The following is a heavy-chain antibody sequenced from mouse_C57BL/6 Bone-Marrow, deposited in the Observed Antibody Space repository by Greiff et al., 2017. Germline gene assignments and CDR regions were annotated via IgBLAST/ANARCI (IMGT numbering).Heavy chain of an antibody. D-gene: IGHD2-2*01. J-gene: IGHJ2*01. CDR3: ASSTMVTTTGYYFDY. CDR1: GYTFTSYW. V-gene: IGHV1-55*01. Sequence: QVQLQQPGAELVKPAASVKMSCKASGYTFTSYWITWVKQRPGQGLEWIGDIYPGSGSTNYNEKFKSKATLTVDTSSSTAYMQLSSLTSEDSAVYYCASSTMVTTTGYYFDYWGQGTTLTVSS. CDR2: IYPGSGST.